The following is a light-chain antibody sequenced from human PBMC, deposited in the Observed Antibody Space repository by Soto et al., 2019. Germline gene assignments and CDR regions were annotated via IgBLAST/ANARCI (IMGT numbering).Light chain of an antibody. CDR1: SSDVGSSNL. J-gene: IGLJ3*02. CDR3: CSYAGSSTWV. CDR2: EGS. V-gene: IGLV2-23*01. Sequence: QSALTQPASVSGSPGQSITISCTGTSSDVGSSNLVSWYQQHPGKAPKLMIYEGSKRPSGVSDRFSGSKTGNTASLTISGLXXEXEGDYYCCSYAGSSTWVFGGGTKLTVL.